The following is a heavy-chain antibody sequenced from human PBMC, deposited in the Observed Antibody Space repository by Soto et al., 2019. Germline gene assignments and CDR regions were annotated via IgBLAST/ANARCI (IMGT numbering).Heavy chain of an antibody. CDR3: ARLYYGSGSYSYYYYGMDV. CDR1: GGSFSGYY. CDR2: INHSGST. D-gene: IGHD3-10*01. J-gene: IGHJ6*02. Sequence: SETLSLTCAVYGGSFSGYYWSWIRQPPGKGLEWIREINHSGSTNYNPSLKSRVTISVDTSKNQFSLKLSSVTAADTAVYYCARLYYGSGSYSYYYYGMDVWGQGTTVTVS. V-gene: IGHV4-34*01.